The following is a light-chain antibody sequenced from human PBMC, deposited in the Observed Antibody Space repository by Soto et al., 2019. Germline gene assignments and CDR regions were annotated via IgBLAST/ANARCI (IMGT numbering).Light chain of an antibody. V-gene: IGKV1-5*03. CDR1: QSISNW. CDR3: QQYNMYSYT. CDR2: KAS. J-gene: IGKJ2*01. Sequence: DIQMTQSPSTLSASIGCRVPITCRASQSISNWLAWYQQKPGQAPKLLIFKASSLESGVPSRFSGSGSGTDFTLTISNLQPDDFATYYCQQYNMYSYTFGQGTKV.